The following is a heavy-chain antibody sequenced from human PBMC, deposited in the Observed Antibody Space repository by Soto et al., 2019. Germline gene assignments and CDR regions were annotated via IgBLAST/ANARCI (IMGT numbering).Heavy chain of an antibody. CDR2: IIPIFGTA. V-gene: IGHV1-69*01. J-gene: IGHJ3*02. Sequence: QVQLVQSGAEVKKPGSSVKVSCKASGGTFSSYAISWVRQAPGQGLEWMGGIIPIFGTANYAQKFQGRVTITADESTSTAYMELSSLRSEDTAVYYCARKADYYDNLRLGAFDIWGQGTMVTVSS. CDR1: GGTFSSYA. CDR3: ARKADYYDNLRLGAFDI. D-gene: IGHD3-22*01.